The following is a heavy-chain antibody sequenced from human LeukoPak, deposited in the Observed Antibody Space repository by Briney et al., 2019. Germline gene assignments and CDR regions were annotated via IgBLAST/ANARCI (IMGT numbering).Heavy chain of an antibody. Sequence: GASVKVSCKASGYTFTRYYMHWVRQAPGQGLEWMGIINPSGGSTSYAQKFQGRVTMTRDTSTSTVYMELSSLRSEDTAVYYCARDCRYGSGSYYHYYYYYYMDVWGKGTTVTISS. CDR3: ARDCRYGSGSYYHYYYYYYMDV. J-gene: IGHJ6*03. D-gene: IGHD3-10*01. CDR2: INPSGGST. CDR1: GYTFTRYY. V-gene: IGHV1-46*01.